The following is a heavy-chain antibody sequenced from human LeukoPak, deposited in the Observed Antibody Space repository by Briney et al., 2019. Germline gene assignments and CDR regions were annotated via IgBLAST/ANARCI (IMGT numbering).Heavy chain of an antibody. CDR3: ANDSSPDY. Sequence: GGSLRLSCAASGFPFHTFGMSWVRQAPGKGVEWVSSISAGSDSTDYADSVKGRFTTSRDNSKNTVYLQINSVRGEETALYYSANDSSPDYWGQGTLVTVSS. CDR2: ISAGSDST. J-gene: IGHJ4*02. CDR1: GFPFHTFG. V-gene: IGHV3-23*01.